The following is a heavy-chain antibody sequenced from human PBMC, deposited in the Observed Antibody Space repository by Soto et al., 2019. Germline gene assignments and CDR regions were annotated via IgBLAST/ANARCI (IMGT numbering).Heavy chain of an antibody. CDR3: ARGSAYCSSTSCYPNWFDP. Sequence: ASETLSLTCTVSGGSISSYYWSWIRQPPGKGLEWIGYIYYSGSTNYNPSLKSRVTISVDTSKNQFSLKLSSVTAADTAVYYCARGSAYCSSTSCYPNWFDPWGQGTLVTVSS. CDR1: GGSISSYY. J-gene: IGHJ5*02. V-gene: IGHV4-59*01. D-gene: IGHD2-2*01. CDR2: IYYSGST.